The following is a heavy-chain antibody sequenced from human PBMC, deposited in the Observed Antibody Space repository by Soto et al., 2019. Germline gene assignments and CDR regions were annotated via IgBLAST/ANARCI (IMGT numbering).Heavy chain of an antibody. Sequence: QVKLVQSGGEVKKPGASVTVSCKASGYTFINYHITWVRQAPGQGLEWMAWINTYNGMTDYAQRFQGIVTMTRDTSTSTAYMELRNLGSDDTAVYLCAKSPRGEMATDWGQGTLVTVSS. CDR2: INTYNGMT. CDR1: GYTFINYH. J-gene: IGHJ4*02. V-gene: IGHV1-18*01. D-gene: IGHD5-12*01. CDR3: AKSPRGEMATD.